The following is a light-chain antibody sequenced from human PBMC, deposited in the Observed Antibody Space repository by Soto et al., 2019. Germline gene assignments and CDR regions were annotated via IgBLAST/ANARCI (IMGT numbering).Light chain of an antibody. V-gene: IGKV1-5*03. CDR1: QSVSSW. CDR2: EAS. J-gene: IGKJ1*01. CDR3: QHYNSYSEA. Sequence: DIQITHSPSTLSASVGDRVTITCRASQSVSSWLAWYQQKPGKAPHLLIYEASTLKSGVPSRFSGSGSGTEFTLTISSLQPDDFATYYCQHYNSYSEAFGQGTKVDI.